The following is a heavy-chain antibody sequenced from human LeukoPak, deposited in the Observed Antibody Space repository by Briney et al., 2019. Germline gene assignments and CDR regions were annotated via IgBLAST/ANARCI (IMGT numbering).Heavy chain of an antibody. CDR1: GGSISSGGYY. CDR2: IYYSGST. Sequence: SETLSLTCTVSGGSISSGGYYWSWIRQHPGKGLVWIGYIYYSGSTYYNPSLKSRVTISVDTPKNQFSLKLSSVTAADTAVYYCARELHYYGSGRYDNWFDPWGQGTLVTVSS. CDR3: ARELHYYGSGRYDNWFDP. J-gene: IGHJ5*02. V-gene: IGHV4-31*03. D-gene: IGHD3-10*01.